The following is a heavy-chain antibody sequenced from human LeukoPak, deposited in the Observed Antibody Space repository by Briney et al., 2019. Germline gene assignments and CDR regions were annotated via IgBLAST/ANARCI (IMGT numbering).Heavy chain of an antibody. CDR3: ARTLRVLVITDY. Sequence: GASVKVSCKASGYTFTGYYMHWVRQAPGQGLEWMGWISAYNGNTNYAQKLQGRVTMTTDTSTSTAYMELRSLRSDDTAVYYCARTLRVLVITDYWGQGTLVTVSS. V-gene: IGHV1-18*04. J-gene: IGHJ4*02. D-gene: IGHD3-22*01. CDR2: ISAYNGNT. CDR1: GYTFTGYY.